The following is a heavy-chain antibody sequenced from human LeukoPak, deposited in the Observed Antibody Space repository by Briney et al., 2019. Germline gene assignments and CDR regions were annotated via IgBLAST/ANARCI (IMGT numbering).Heavy chain of an antibody. J-gene: IGHJ4*02. D-gene: IGHD4-17*01. CDR1: GGTFSSYA. V-gene: IGHV1-69*04. Sequence: SVKVSCKASGGTFSSYAISWVRQAPGQGLEWMGRIIPILGIANYAQKFQGRVTMTRDTSTSTVYMDLTSLRSDDTAVYYCARGKYGDWYFDYWGQGTLVTVSS. CDR3: ARGKYGDWYFDY. CDR2: IIPILGIA.